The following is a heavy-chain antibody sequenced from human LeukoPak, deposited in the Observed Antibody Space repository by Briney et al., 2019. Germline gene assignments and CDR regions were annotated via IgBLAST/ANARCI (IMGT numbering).Heavy chain of an antibody. CDR2: ISAYNGNT. V-gene: IGHV1-18*04. CDR1: GYTFTSYG. CDR3: ARDRYSSSWYETDY. D-gene: IGHD6-13*01. J-gene: IGHJ4*02. Sequence: GASVKVSCKASGYTFTSYGISWVREAPGPGLEWMGWISAYNGNTNYAQKLQGRVTMTTDTSTSTAYMELRSLRSDDTAVYYCARDRYSSSWYETDYWGQGTLVTVSS.